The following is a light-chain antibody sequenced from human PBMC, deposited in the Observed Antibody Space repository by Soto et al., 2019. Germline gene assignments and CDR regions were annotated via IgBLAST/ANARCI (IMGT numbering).Light chain of an antibody. CDR3: QKYKPGPLT. J-gene: IGKJ4*01. Sequence: DVQMTQSPSSLSASVGDRVTITCRASQSFSTYLAWYQQKPGKVPKLLISSISTLQSGVPSRFSGSGYGTEFTLTISNLQPEDVATYYCQKYKPGPLTFGGGTKVDIK. CDR2: SIS. CDR1: QSFSTY. V-gene: IGKV1-27*01.